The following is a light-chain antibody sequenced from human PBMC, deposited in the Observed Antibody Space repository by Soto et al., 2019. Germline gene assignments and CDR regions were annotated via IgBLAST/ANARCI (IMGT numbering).Light chain of an antibody. Sequence: AIQMTQSPASLSASVGDRVTITCRASHDIGSDLAWYQQKPGKAPNLLIYATSSLQSGVPSRFSGSGSGTDFTLTISSLRPDDFATYYCLQDHSFLTFGPGTKVNFK. CDR3: LQDHSFLT. CDR2: ATS. V-gene: IGKV1-6*01. CDR1: HDIGSD. J-gene: IGKJ3*01.